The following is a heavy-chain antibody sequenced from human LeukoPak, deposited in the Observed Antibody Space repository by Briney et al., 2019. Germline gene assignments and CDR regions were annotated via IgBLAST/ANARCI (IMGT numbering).Heavy chain of an antibody. D-gene: IGHD1-1*01. CDR1: GGSISSYY. J-gene: IGHJ4*02. V-gene: IGHV4-59*08. Sequence: SETLSLTCTVSGGSISSYYWSWIRQPPGKGLEWIGYIYYSGSTNYNPSLKSRVTMSVDTSKNQFSLKLSSVTATDTAVYYCARHVQTVYYFDYWGQGTLVTVSS. CDR3: ARHVQTVYYFDY. CDR2: IYYSGST.